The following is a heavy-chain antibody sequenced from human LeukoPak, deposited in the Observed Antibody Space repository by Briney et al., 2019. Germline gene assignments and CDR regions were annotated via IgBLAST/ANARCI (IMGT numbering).Heavy chain of an antibody. CDR1: GFTFRSYD. J-gene: IGHJ6*03. CDR3: ASFYCSGGSCYQYFSYYYMDV. V-gene: IGHV4-39*01. Sequence: GTLRLSCAASGFTFRSYDMSWVRQPPGKGLEWIGSIYYSGSTYYNPSLQSRVTISVDTSKNQFSLKLNSVTAADTAVYYCASFYCSGGSCYQYFSYYYMDVWGKGTTVTISS. CDR2: IYYSGST. D-gene: IGHD2-15*01.